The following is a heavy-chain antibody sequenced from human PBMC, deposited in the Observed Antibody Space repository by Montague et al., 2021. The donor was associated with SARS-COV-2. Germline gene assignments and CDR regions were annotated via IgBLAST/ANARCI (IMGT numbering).Heavy chain of an antibody. D-gene: IGHD2-8*01. V-gene: IGHV4-39*01. CDR2: IYYSGST. CDR3: ATITLGYCTNGVCQPPDY. CDR1: GGSISSSSYY. Sequence: SETLSLTCTVSGGSISSSSYYWGWIRQPPGKGLEWIGSIYYSGSTYYNPSLKSRVTISVDTSKNQFSLKLGSVTAADTAVYYCATITLGYCTNGVCQPPDYWGQGTLVTVSS. J-gene: IGHJ4*02.